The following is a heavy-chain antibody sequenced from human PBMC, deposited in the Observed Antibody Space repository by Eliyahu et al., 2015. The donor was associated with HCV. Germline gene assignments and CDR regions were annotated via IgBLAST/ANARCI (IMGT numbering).Heavy chain of an antibody. D-gene: IGHD2-8*01. J-gene: IGHJ4*02. V-gene: IGHV3-13*01. CDR3: ARGTITIPGVDY. Sequence: EVQLVESGGGLIQPGGSLRLSCAASGFTFSSYDMHWVRLPTGKGLEXVSTINTAGATYYSGSVQGRFTISRENAKNSLYLQINSLRAGDTAMYYCARGTITIPGVDYWGQGTLVTVSS. CDR2: INTAGAT. CDR1: GFTFSSYD.